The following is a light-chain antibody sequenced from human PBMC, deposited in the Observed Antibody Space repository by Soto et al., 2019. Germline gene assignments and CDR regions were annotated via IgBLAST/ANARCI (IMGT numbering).Light chain of an antibody. CDR1: SSNIGNNH. CDR2: DNN. J-gene: IGLJ3*02. Sequence: QSVLTQPPSVSAAPGQKVTVSCSGSSSNIGNNHVSWYQHLPGSAPKVLIYDNNKRPSGIPDRFSGSKSATSATLDITGLQTGDEADYYCGSWDRSLRGWVFGGGTKLTVL. CDR3: GSWDRSLRGWV. V-gene: IGLV1-51*01.